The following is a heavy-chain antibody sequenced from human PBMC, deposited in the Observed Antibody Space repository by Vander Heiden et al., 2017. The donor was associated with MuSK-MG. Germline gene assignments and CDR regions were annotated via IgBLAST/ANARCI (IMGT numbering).Heavy chain of an antibody. CDR3: ARGTTYYYYYGMDV. CDR1: GYTFTSYD. CDR2: MNPNSGNT. D-gene: IGHD1-1*01. Sequence: QVQLVQSGAEVKKPGASVQVSCQASGYTFTSYDINWVRQATGQGLEWMGWMNPNSGNTGYAQKFQGRVTMTRNTSISTAYMELSSLRSEDTAVYYCARGTTYYYYYGMDVWGQGTTVTVSS. J-gene: IGHJ6*02. V-gene: IGHV1-8*01.